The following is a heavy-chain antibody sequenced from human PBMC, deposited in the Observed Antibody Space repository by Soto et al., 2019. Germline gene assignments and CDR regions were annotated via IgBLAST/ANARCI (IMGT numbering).Heavy chain of an antibody. J-gene: IGHJ4*02. Sequence: EVQLLESGGALVHPGGSLRLSCAASGFTFSSYAMSWVRQAPGRGLEWVSAISGSGRTTYYADSVKGRFTISRDNSKNTLSLQVNSLRAEDTALYYCAKPYNAMLTGYSPFDAWGQGTLGTVAS. D-gene: IGHD3-9*01. CDR2: ISGSGRTT. CDR3: AKPYNAMLTGYSPFDA. CDR1: GFTFSSYA. V-gene: IGHV3-23*01.